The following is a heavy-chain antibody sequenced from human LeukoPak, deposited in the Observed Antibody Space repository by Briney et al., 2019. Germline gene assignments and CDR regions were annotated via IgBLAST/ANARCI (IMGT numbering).Heavy chain of an antibody. CDR2: ISYDGSSR. J-gene: IGHJ4*02. CDR1: GFTFGTYA. CDR3: ARSLDY. Sequence: GRSLRLSCAASGFTFGTYAMHWVRQAPGKGLEWVAAISYDGSSRYYADSVKGRFTISRDNSKKTLYLQMNSLGAEDTALYYCARSLDYWGQGTLVTVSS. V-gene: IGHV3-30-3*01.